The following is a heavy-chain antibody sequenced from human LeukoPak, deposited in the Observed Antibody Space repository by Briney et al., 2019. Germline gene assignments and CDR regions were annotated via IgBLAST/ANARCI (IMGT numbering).Heavy chain of an antibody. CDR3: AGDSIAARPLEAFDI. CDR1: GGSISSYY. V-gene: IGHV4-59*01. D-gene: IGHD6-6*01. CDR2: IYYSGST. Sequence: PSETLSLTCTVSGGSISSYYWSWIRQPPGKGLEWIGYIYYSGSTNYNPSLKSRVTISVDTSKNQFSLKLSSVTAADTAVYYCAGDSIAARPLEAFDIWGQGTMVTVSS. J-gene: IGHJ3*02.